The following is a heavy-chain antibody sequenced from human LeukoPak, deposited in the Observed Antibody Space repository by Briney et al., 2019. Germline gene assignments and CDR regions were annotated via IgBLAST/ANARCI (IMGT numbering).Heavy chain of an antibody. CDR2: ISYDGSNK. D-gene: IGHD4-17*01. Sequence: GRSLRLSCAASGFTFSSYGMHWVRQAPGKGLEWVAVISYDGSNKYYADSVKGRFTISRDNSKNTLYLQMNSLRADDTAVYYCARDAGDFDLYWGQGTLVTVSS. CDR3: ARDAGDFDLY. CDR1: GFTFSSYG. V-gene: IGHV3-30*03. J-gene: IGHJ4*02.